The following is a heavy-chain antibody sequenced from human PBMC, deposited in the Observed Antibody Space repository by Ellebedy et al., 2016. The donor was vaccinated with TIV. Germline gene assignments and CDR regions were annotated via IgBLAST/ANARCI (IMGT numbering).Heavy chain of an antibody. CDR3: ARGTVEMATIVDY. Sequence: ASVKVSXXASGYTFTGYYMHWVRQAPGQGLEWMGWINPNSGGTNYAQKFQGRVTMTRDTSISTAYMELSRLRSDDTAVYYCARGTVEMATIVDYWGQGTLVTVSS. CDR1: GYTFTGYY. D-gene: IGHD5-24*01. CDR2: INPNSGGT. J-gene: IGHJ4*02. V-gene: IGHV1-2*02.